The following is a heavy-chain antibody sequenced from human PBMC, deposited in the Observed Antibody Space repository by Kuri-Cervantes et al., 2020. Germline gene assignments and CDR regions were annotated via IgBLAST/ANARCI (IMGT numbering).Heavy chain of an antibody. CDR1: GYTFTSYD. CDR3: ASGAAAAFDI. J-gene: IGHJ3*02. V-gene: IGHV1-46*01. D-gene: IGHD4-17*01. CDR2: INPSGGST. Sequence: ASVKVSCKASGYTFTSYDINWVRQAPGQGLEWMGIINPSGGSTSYAQKFQGRVTMTRDTSTSTVYMELSSLRSEDTAVYYCASGAAAAFDIWGQGTMVTVSS.